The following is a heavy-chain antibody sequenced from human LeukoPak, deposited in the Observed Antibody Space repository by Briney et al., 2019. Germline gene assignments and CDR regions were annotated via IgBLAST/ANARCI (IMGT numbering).Heavy chain of an antibody. CDR2: IYYSGST. Sequence: SETLSLTCAVYGGSFSGYYWSWIRQPPGKGLEWIGYIYYSGSTYYNPSLKSRVTISIDTSKNQLSLKLNSVTAADTAVYYCARLDGYSYGLRYFDCWGQGILVTVSS. V-gene: IGHV4-59*06. CDR3: ARLDGYSYGLRYFDC. D-gene: IGHD5-18*01. CDR1: GGSFSGYY. J-gene: IGHJ4*02.